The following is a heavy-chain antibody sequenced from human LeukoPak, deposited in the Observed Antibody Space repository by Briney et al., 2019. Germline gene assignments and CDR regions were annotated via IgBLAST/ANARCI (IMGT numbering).Heavy chain of an antibody. CDR1: GGSISSGDYY. Sequence: SETLSLTCTVSGGSISSGDYYWSWIRQPPGKGLEWIAYIYYSGSTNYNPSLKSRVTMSVDTSKNKFSLKMSSVTAADTAVYYCASNYGSGSYHYFDYWGQGTLVTVSS. V-gene: IGHV4-30-4*01. D-gene: IGHD3-10*01. J-gene: IGHJ4*02. CDR2: IYYSGST. CDR3: ASNYGSGSYHYFDY.